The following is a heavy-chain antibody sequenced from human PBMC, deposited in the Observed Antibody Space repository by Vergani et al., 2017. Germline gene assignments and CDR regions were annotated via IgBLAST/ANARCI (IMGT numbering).Heavy chain of an antibody. J-gene: IGHJ4*02. CDR1: GGSISSYY. Sequence: QVQLQESGPGLVKPSQTLSLTCTVSGGSISSYYWSWIRQPPGKGLEWIGYIYYSGSTNYNPSLKSRVTISVDTSKNQFSLKLSSVTAADTAVYYCARGEYDFWSGYYRGFDYWGQGTLVTVSS. V-gene: IGHV4-59*01. D-gene: IGHD3-3*01. CDR3: ARGEYDFWSGYYRGFDY. CDR2: IYYSGST.